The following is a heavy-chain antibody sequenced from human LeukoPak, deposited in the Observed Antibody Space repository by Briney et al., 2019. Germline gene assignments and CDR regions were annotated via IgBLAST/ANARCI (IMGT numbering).Heavy chain of an antibody. CDR1: GGSISSSSYY. Sequence: SETLSLTCTVSGGSISSSSYYWGWIRQPPGKGLEWIGSIYYSGSTYYNPSLKSRVTISVDTSKNQFSLKLSSVTAADTAVYYCAREKMPRYDFWSGSPTARYMDVWGKGTTVTVSS. D-gene: IGHD3-3*01. CDR2: IYYSGST. J-gene: IGHJ6*03. V-gene: IGHV4-39*07. CDR3: AREKMPRYDFWSGSPTARYMDV.